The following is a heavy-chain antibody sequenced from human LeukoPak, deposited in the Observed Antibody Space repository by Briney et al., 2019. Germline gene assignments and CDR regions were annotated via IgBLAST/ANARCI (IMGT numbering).Heavy chain of an antibody. CDR1: GYTFNSYD. Sequence: VASVKVSCKASGYTFNSYDINWVRQAIGQGLEWMGWMNPNSGNTGYAQKFQGRVTMTRNASISTAHMVLSSLRSEDTAVYYCARGQGSHGQQLGDYWGQGTLVTVSS. D-gene: IGHD6-13*01. CDR3: ARGQGSHGQQLGDY. V-gene: IGHV1-8*01. J-gene: IGHJ4*02. CDR2: MNPNSGNT.